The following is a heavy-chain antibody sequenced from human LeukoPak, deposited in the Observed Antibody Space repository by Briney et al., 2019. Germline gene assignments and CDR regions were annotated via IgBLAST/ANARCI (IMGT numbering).Heavy chain of an antibody. D-gene: IGHD3-22*01. J-gene: IGHJ4*02. CDR3: AKTRGRGQVAPGTSGYINY. CDR1: GGSFSGYY. Sequence: SETLSLTCAVYGGSFSGYYWSWIRQPPGKGLEWIGEINHSGSTNYNPSLKSRGTISVDTSKNQFSLKLSSVTAADTAVYYCAKTRGRGQVAPGTSGYINYWGQGTLVSVSS. V-gene: IGHV4-34*01. CDR2: INHSGST.